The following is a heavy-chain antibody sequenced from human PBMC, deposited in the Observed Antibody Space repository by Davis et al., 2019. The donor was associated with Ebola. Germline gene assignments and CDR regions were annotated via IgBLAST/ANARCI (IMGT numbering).Heavy chain of an antibody. J-gene: IGHJ4*02. D-gene: IGHD3-22*01. V-gene: IGHV1-46*02. Sequence: ASVKVSCKASGYTFNSYYIHWVRQAPGQGLEWMGIINPSGGSTTYAQKFQGRVTMTRDTSTRTVYMELSSLRSEDTAVYYCANYYDSSGYSAWGQGTLVTVSS. CDR3: ANYYDSSGYSA. CDR1: GYTFNSYY. CDR2: INPSGGST.